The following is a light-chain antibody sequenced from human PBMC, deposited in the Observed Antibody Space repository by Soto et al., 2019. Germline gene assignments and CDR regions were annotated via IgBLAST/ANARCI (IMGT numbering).Light chain of an antibody. CDR3: QQYGSALYT. J-gene: IGKJ2*01. V-gene: IGKV3-20*01. Sequence: EVVFSQSPGTLSLSPGETATLSCGASQSVINRQLAWYQQQPGQSPRLLIFDASSRATGVPDRFSGSGSGTDFTLTISRXEPEDFAVYFCQQYGSALYTFGQGTKVDTK. CDR1: QSVINRQ. CDR2: DAS.